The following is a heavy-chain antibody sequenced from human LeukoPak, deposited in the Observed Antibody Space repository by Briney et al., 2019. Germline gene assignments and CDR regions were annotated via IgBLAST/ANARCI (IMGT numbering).Heavy chain of an antibody. CDR2: IYYSGIT. CDR3: ARGGDYDSSGYYYAAFDY. D-gene: IGHD3-22*01. J-gene: IGHJ4*02. V-gene: IGHV4-59*12. CDR1: GDSISSYY. Sequence: KPSETLSRTCTVSGDSISSYYWYWFRQPPGKELEWIACIYYSGITHYNPSLKSRVTISLDTSKNQFSLKLSSVTAADTAVYYCARGGDYDSSGYYYAAFDYWGQGTLVTVSS.